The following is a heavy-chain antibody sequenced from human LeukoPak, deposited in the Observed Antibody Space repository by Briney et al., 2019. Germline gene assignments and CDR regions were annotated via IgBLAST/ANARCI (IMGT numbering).Heavy chain of an antibody. CDR1: GFTFSSYS. CDR2: ISGSSSYI. Sequence: GGSLRLSCAASGFTFSSYSMNWVRQAPGKGLEWVSSISGSSSYINYADSVKGRFTISRDNAQNSLFLQLNSLRAEDTAVYYCARDWGSSGYYYAAGLDYWGQGTLVTVSS. V-gene: IGHV3-21*01. D-gene: IGHD3-22*01. CDR3: ARDWGSSGYYYAAGLDY. J-gene: IGHJ4*02.